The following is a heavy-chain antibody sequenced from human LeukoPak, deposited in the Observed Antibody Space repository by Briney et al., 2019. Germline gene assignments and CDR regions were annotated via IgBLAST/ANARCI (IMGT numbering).Heavy chain of an antibody. D-gene: IGHD3-10*01. CDR1: GFTFSAYY. V-gene: IGHV3-11*01. CDR2: ISSSGSST. CDR3: AGFGELSDY. Sequence: GGSLRLSCAASGFTFSAYYMSWIRQAPGKGLEWVSYISSSGSSTNYADSVKGRFTISRDKAKNSLYLQMNSLRAEDTAVYYCAGFGELSDYWGQGTLVTVSS. J-gene: IGHJ4*02.